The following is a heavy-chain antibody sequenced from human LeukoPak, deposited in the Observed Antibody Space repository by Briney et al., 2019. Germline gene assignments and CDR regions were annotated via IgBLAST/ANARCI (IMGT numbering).Heavy chain of an antibody. D-gene: IGHD3-22*01. CDR1: GGSISSGGYY. V-gene: IGHV4-31*03. J-gene: IGHJ3*02. CDR3: ARDSPDSSGYPDAFDI. CDR2: IYYSGST. Sequence: PSETLSLTCPVSGGSISSGGYYWSWIRQHPGKGLEWIGYIYYSGSTYYNPSLKSRVTISVDTSKNQFSLKLSSVTAADTAVYYCARDSPDSSGYPDAFDIWGQGTMVTVSS.